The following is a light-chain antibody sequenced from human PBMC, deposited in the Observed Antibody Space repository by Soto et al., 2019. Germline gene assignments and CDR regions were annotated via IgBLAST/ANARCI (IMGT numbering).Light chain of an antibody. V-gene: IGKV1-39*01. Sequence: DIQMTQSPSSLSASVGDRVTITCRASQSISNYLNWYQQKPGKAPKFLIYAASSLQSGVPSRFSGSGSGTDFTLTISSLQPEDFATYYCQQSHITPYTFGQGTKLEIK. CDR3: QQSHITPYT. CDR2: AAS. CDR1: QSISNY. J-gene: IGKJ2*01.